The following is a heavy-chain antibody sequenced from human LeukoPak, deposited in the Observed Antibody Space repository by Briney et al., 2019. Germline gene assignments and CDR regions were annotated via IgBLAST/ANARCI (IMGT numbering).Heavy chain of an antibody. V-gene: IGHV3-9*01. D-gene: IGHD4-11*01. CDR3: AKDTEPDYSKGPVFDY. CDR1: GFTFDDYA. J-gene: IGHJ4*02. Sequence: GGSLRLSCAASGFTFDDYAMHWVRQAPGKGLEWVSGISWNSGSIGYADSVEGRFTISRDNAKNSLYLQMNSLRAEDTALYYCAKDTEPDYSKGPVFDYWGQGTLVTVSS. CDR2: ISWNSGSI.